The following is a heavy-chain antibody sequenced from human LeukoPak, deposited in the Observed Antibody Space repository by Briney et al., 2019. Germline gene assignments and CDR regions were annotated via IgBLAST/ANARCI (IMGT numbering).Heavy chain of an antibody. J-gene: IGHJ4*02. D-gene: IGHD1-26*01. Sequence: PSETLSLTCTVSGGSINSGSYYWSWIRQPAGKGLEWIGRIYSSGNTNYNPSLKSRVTISVDTSKNQFSLKLSSVTAADTAVYYCARQRGSYRYYFDYWGQGTLVTVSS. CDR3: ARQRGSYRYYFDY. V-gene: IGHV4-61*02. CDR2: IYSSGNT. CDR1: GGSINSGSYY.